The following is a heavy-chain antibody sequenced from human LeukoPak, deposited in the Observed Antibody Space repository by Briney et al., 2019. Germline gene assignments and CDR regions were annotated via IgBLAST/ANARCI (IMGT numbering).Heavy chain of an antibody. D-gene: IGHD1-26*01. CDR2: ISSSSSNI. CDR3: AREARGSGRDFDY. V-gene: IGHV3-21*04. J-gene: IGHJ4*02. CDR1: GFTFARYS. Sequence: GGSLRLSCAASGFTFARYSMNWVRQAPGKGLEWVSSISSSSSNIYYADSVTGRFTISRDDAKNSLYLQMNSLRDEDTAVYFCAREARGSGRDFDYWGQGILVTVSS.